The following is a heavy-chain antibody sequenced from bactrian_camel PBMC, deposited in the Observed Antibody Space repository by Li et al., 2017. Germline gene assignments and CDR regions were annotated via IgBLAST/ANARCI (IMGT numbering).Heavy chain of an antibody. D-gene: IGHD2*01. Sequence: HVQLVESGGGSVQTGGSLRLSCVVSGHSRGSNCVGWYRLPPGRAPAEREGIAAIRRSGGETWYAGSVKGRFTISQDSARNTVYLQMNSLKPEDTAMYYCAADPSCGPGGSRYVLRARYGTDFWGKGTQVTVS. CDR1: GHSRGSNC. V-gene: IGHV3-3*01. J-gene: IGHJ7*01. CDR2: IRRSGGET.